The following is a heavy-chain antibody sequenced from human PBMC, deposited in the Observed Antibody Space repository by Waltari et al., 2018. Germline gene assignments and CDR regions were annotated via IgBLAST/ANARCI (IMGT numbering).Heavy chain of an antibody. Sequence: QVQLVQSGAEVKKPGSSVKVSCKASGGTFSSYAISWVRQAPGQGLEWMGGIIPSLGIANYAQKFQGRVTITADKSTSTAYMELSSLRSEDTAVYYCARGRGAYCGGDCYPLDYWGQGTLVTVSS. CDR2: IIPSLGIA. CDR3: ARGRGAYCGGDCYPLDY. J-gene: IGHJ4*02. D-gene: IGHD2-21*01. V-gene: IGHV1-69*10. CDR1: GGTFSSYA.